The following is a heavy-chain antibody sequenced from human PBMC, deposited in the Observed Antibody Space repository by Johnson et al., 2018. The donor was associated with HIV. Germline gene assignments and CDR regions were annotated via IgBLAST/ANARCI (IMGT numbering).Heavy chain of an antibody. J-gene: IGHJ3*02. Sequence: VQLVESGGGVVRPGGSLRLSCAPSGFNFDDYGMNWVRQAPGKGLEWVSGINWNGGSTGYADSMKGRFTISRDNAKNSLYLQMNSLRAEDTALYYCAKDRKGSSSWLRSGVAFDIWGQGTMVTVSS. CDR1: GFNFDDYG. D-gene: IGHD6-13*01. V-gene: IGHV3-20*04. CDR3: AKDRKGSSSWLRSGVAFDI. CDR2: INWNGGST.